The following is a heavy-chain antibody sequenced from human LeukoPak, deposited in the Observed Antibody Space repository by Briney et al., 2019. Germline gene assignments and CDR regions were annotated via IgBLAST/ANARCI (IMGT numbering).Heavy chain of an antibody. D-gene: IGHD5-18*01. Sequence: SETLSLTCAVYGGSFSGYYWSWIRQPPGKGLEWIGEINHSGSTNYNPSLKSRVTISVDTSKNQFSLKLSSVTAADTAVYYCASISEDTAMVTDYWGRGTLVTVSS. CDR3: ASISEDTAMVTDY. J-gene: IGHJ2*01. CDR1: GGSFSGYY. V-gene: IGHV4-34*01. CDR2: INHSGST.